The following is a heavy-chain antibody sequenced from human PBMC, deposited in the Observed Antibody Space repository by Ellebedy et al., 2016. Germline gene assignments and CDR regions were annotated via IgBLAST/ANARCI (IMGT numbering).Heavy chain of an antibody. J-gene: IGHJ4*02. Sequence: GESLKISXAASGFTFSSYWMSWVRQAPGKGLEWVANIKQDGSEKYYVDSVKGRFTISRDNAKNSLYLQMNSLRAEDTAVYYCARDFRAGTGDYWGQGTLVTVSS. CDR1: GFTFSSYW. CDR3: ARDFRAGTGDY. V-gene: IGHV3-7*01. D-gene: IGHD6-13*01. CDR2: IKQDGSEK.